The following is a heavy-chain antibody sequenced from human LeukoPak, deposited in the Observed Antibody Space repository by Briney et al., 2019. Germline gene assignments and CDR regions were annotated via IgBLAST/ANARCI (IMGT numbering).Heavy chain of an antibody. Sequence: SXTLSLTCTVSGGSISSGSYYWSWIRQPAGKGLEWIVRIYTSRSTNYNPSLKSRVTISVDTSKNQFSLKLSSVTAADTAVYYCAREVRFLEWLPHAFDYWGQGTLVTVSS. J-gene: IGHJ4*02. V-gene: IGHV4-61*02. CDR1: GGSISSGSYY. CDR3: AREVRFLEWLPHAFDY. D-gene: IGHD3-3*01. CDR2: IYTSRST.